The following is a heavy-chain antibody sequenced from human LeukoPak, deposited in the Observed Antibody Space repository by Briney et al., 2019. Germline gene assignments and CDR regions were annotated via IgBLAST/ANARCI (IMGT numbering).Heavy chain of an antibody. CDR3: AKDQRWESPHYLDS. Sequence: SETLSLTCTVSGDSISSSSYYWGWIRQPPGKGLEWIGSIYYSGSTYYNPSLKSRVTISVDTSKNQFSLKLSSVTAEDTAVYYCAKDQRWESPHYLDSWGQGTLVTVSS. J-gene: IGHJ4*02. V-gene: IGHV4-39*02. CDR2: IYYSGST. D-gene: IGHD1-26*01. CDR1: GDSISSSSYY.